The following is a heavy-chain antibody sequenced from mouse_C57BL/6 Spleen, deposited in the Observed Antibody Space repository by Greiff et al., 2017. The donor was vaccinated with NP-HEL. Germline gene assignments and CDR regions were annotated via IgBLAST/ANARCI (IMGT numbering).Heavy chain of an antibody. Sequence: VQLQQSGPGLVKPSHSLSLTCSVTGYSITSGYYWNWIRQFPGNKLEWMGYISYDGSNNYNPSLKNRISITRDTSKNQFFLKLNSVTTEDTATYYCARERRDAMDYWGQGTSVTVSS. CDR2: ISYDGSN. D-gene: IGHD1-2*01. CDR1: GYSITSGYY. CDR3: ARERRDAMDY. J-gene: IGHJ4*01. V-gene: IGHV3-6*01.